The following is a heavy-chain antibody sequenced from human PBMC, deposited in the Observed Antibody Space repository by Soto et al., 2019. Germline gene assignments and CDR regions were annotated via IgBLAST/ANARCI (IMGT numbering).Heavy chain of an antibody. CDR3: AKDGAKYYYDSGAYFTYGMDV. V-gene: IGHV3-23*01. Sequence: VQLLESGGGFVQPGGSLRLSCAASGFTFSSYAMTWVRQAPGKGLEWVSAISGSAGRTFYADSVRGRFTISRDTSKNTLYLQMNNLRAEDTAVYYCAKDGAKYYYDSGAYFTYGMDVWGQGTTVTVSS. CDR1: GFTFSSYA. CDR2: ISGSAGRT. D-gene: IGHD3-22*01. J-gene: IGHJ6*02.